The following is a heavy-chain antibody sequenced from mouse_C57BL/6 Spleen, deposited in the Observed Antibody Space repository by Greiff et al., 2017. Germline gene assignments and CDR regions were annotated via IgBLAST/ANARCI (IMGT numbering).Heavy chain of an antibody. J-gene: IGHJ1*03. V-gene: IGHV2-5*01. CDR1: GFSLTSYG. D-gene: IGHD1-1*01. CDR2: IWRGGST. CDR3: ANYYGSSYRYFDV. Sequence: QVQLKESGPGLVQPSQSLSITCTVSGFSLTSYGVHWVRQSPGKGLEWLGVIWRGGSTDYNAAFMSRLSITKDNSKSQVFFKMNSLQADDTAIYYCANYYGSSYRYFDVWGTGTTVTVSS.